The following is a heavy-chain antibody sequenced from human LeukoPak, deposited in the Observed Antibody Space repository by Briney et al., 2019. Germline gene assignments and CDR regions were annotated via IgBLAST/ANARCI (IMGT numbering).Heavy chain of an antibody. CDR1: GFTFSSYA. Sequence: PGGSLRLSCAASGFTFSSYAMSWVRQAPGKGLEWVSAISGSGGSTYYADSVKGRFTISRDNSKNTLYLQMNSLRAEDTAVYYCAKVPNYYDSSGYFSENYWGQGTLVTVSS. V-gene: IGHV3-23*01. D-gene: IGHD3-22*01. J-gene: IGHJ4*02. CDR3: AKVPNYYDSSGYFSENY. CDR2: ISGSGGST.